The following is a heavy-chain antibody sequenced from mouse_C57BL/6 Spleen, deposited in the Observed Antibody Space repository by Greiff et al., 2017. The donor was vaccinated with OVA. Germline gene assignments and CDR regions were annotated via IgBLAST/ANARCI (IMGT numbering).Heavy chain of an antibody. CDR3: ARYYSNYLDY. J-gene: IGHJ2*01. Sequence: QVQLQQPGAELVMPGASVKLSCKASGYTFTSYWMHWVKQRPGQGLEWIGYINPSSGYTKYNQKFKDKATLTADKSSSTAYMQLSSLTSEDSAVYYCARYYSNYLDYWGQGTTLTVSS. CDR1: GYTFTSYW. D-gene: IGHD2-5*01. V-gene: IGHV1-7*01. CDR2: INPSSGYT.